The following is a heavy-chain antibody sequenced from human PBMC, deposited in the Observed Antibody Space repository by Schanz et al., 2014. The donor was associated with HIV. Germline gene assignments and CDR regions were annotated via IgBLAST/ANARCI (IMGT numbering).Heavy chain of an antibody. D-gene: IGHD3-16*01. CDR1: GGTFRSNA. Sequence: QVQLVQSGAEVKKPGASVKVSCKASGGTFRSNAITWVRQAPGQGLEWIGHFNVMLSKINSAQKFQGRVSMTADPSTNTAYMEMRGLRFEDTAVYYCAIRTPMISFGAFDIWGRGTMVTVSS. CDR2: FNVMLSKI. V-gene: IGHV1-69*01. J-gene: IGHJ3*02. CDR3: AIRTPMISFGAFDI.